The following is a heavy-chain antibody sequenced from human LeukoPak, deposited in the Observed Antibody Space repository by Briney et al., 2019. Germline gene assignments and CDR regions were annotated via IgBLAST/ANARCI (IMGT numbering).Heavy chain of an antibody. J-gene: IGHJ2*01. CDR1: GGSIGSYY. V-gene: IGHV4-59*01. Sequence: SETLCLTCTVSGGSIGSYYWNWIRQPPGKGLEWIGYINYRGSTNYNPSLKSRVTVSADTSKNQFSLKLTSVTAADSAVYYCATEPLHTSGYFDLWGRGTLVTVSS. CDR3: ATEPLHTSGYFDL. CDR2: INYRGST. D-gene: IGHD1-26*01.